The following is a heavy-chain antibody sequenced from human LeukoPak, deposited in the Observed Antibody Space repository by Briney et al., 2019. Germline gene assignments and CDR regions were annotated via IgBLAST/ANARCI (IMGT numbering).Heavy chain of an antibody. D-gene: IGHD1-26*01. CDR1: GFTFDDYA. CDR3: AKTSGSYYGDYYMDV. V-gene: IGHV3-43D*03. CDR2: ISWDGGST. J-gene: IGHJ6*03. Sequence: GRSLRLSCAASGFTFDDYAMHWVRQAPGKGLEWVSLISWDGGSTYYADSVKGRFTISRDNSKNSLYLQMNSLRAEDTALYYCAKTSGSYYGDYYMDVWGKGTTVTVSS.